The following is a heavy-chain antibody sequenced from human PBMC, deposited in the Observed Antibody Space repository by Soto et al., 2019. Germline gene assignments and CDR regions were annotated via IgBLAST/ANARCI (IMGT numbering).Heavy chain of an antibody. V-gene: IGHV1-2*02. Sequence: QVQLVQSGAEVKKSGASVKVSCKPSGYSFSDYFIQWVRQAPGQGLEWVAWINPKTAATNYAKKFQGRVTLTWDTSSTTAYMELTRLRPDETAVYYCARIKWGLNYYTGMDVWGQGTTVIVSS. D-gene: IGHD3-10*01. CDR1: GYSFSDYF. J-gene: IGHJ6*02. CDR3: ARIKWGLNYYTGMDV. CDR2: INPKTAAT.